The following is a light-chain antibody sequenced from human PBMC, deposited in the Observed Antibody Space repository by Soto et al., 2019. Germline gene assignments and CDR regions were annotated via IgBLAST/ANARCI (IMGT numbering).Light chain of an antibody. CDR2: EVS. CDR1: SSDVGGYNY. CDR3: SSYTSSSTLGV. J-gene: IGLJ1*01. V-gene: IGLV2-14*01. Sequence: QSALTQPASVSGSPGQSITISCTGTSSDVGGYNYVSWYQQHPGKAPKLMIYEVSNRPSGVSNRFSGSKSCNTASLTISGLQAEDAADYYCSSYTSSSTLGVFGTATKLTVL.